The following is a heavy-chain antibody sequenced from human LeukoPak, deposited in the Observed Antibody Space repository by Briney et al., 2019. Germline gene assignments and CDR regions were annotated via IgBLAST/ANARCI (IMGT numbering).Heavy chain of an antibody. V-gene: IGHV1-69*04. CDR1: GGTFSSYA. CDR3: ARDGSYGGEMEFDY. CDR2: IIPILGIA. D-gene: IGHD1-26*01. J-gene: IGHJ4*02. Sequence: SVKVSCKASGGTFSSYAISWVRQAPGQGLEWMGRIIPILGIANYAQKFQGRVTITADKSTSTAYMELSSLRSDDAAVYYCARDGSYGGEMEFDYWGQGTLVTVSS.